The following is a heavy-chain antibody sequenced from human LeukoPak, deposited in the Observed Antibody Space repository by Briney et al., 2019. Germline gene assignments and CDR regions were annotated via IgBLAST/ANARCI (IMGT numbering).Heavy chain of an antibody. Sequence: SETLSLTCTVSGGSISSYYWSWIRQPPGKGLQWLGYIFYSGSTNYNPSLKSRVTISVDTSKNQFSLKLSSVTAADTAVYYCARGATLGYCTSTSCYYWFDLWGQGTLVTVSS. J-gene: IGHJ5*02. CDR2: IFYSGST. CDR1: GGSISSYY. D-gene: IGHD2-2*01. V-gene: IGHV4-59*01. CDR3: ARGATLGYCTSTSCYYWFDL.